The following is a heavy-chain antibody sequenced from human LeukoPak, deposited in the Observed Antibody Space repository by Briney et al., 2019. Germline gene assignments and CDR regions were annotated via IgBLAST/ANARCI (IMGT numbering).Heavy chain of an antibody. J-gene: IGHJ4*02. CDR3: ARVGTLGFDY. CDR2: ISSSSSYI. Sequence: GGSLRLSCAASGFTFSSYSMNWVRQAPGKGLGWVSSISSSSSYIYYADSVKGRFTISRDNAKNSLYLQMNSLRAEDTAVYYCARVGTLGFDYWGQGTLVTVSS. V-gene: IGHV3-21*01. CDR1: GFTFSSYS. D-gene: IGHD1-14*01.